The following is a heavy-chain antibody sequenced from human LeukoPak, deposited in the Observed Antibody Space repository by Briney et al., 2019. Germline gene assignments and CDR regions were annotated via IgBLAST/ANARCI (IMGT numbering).Heavy chain of an antibody. V-gene: IGHV3-23*01. CDR2: ISGSGGST. D-gene: IGHD3-10*01. J-gene: IGHJ4*02. CDR1: GFTFSSYA. CDR3: AKEYYYGSGWSFDY. Sequence: GGSLRLSCAASGFTFSSYAMSWVRQVPGKGLEWVSVISGSGGSTYYADSVKGRFTISRDNSKNTLYLQMNSLRAEDTAVYYCAKEYYYGSGWSFDYWGQGTLVTVSS.